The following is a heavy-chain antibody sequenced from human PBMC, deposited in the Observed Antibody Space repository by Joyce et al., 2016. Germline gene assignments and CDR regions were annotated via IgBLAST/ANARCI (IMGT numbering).Heavy chain of an antibody. V-gene: IGHV1-18*01. CDR3: VRDIAYSTTFFYYDY. Sequence: QVQLVQSGAEVKKPGASVKVSCKTSGYTFTSYGISWGRQAPGQGLEWMGGISAHKGSTKYAQRFQGRVTMTTDTSTSTAYMELRSLRSDDTAVYYCVRDIAYSTTFFYYDYWGQGTLVTVSS. D-gene: IGHD6-13*01. CDR2: ISAHKGST. J-gene: IGHJ4*02. CDR1: GYTFTSYG.